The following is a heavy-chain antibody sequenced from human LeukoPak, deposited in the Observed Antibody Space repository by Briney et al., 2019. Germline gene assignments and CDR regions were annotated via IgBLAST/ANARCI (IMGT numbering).Heavy chain of an antibody. Sequence: WASVKVSCKASGYTFTGYYMHWVRQAPGQGLEWMGWISPNSGGTNYAQKFQGRVTMTRDTSISTAYMELSRLRSEDTAVYYCARGLRGSYYGADYFDYWGQGTLVTVSS. D-gene: IGHD1-26*01. J-gene: IGHJ4*02. CDR1: GYTFTGYY. CDR2: ISPNSGGT. V-gene: IGHV1-2*02. CDR3: ARGLRGSYYGADYFDY.